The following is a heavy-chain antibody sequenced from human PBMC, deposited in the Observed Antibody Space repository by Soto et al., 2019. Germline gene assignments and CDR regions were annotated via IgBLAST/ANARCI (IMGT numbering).Heavy chain of an antibody. V-gene: IGHV1-69*06. CDR1: GYTFTSYG. CDR2: IIPIFGTA. D-gene: IGHD5-12*01. CDR3: AREEGAGYNLWDADYGMAV. Sequence: ASVKVSCKASGYTFTSYGISWLRQAPVQGLEWMGGIIPIFGTANYAQKFQGRVTITADKSTSTDYMELSSLRSEDTAGYYCAREEGAGYNLWDADYGMAVWGQGTTVTVSS. J-gene: IGHJ6*02.